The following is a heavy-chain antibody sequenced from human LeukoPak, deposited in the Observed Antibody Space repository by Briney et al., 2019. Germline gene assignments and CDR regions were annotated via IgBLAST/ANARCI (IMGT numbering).Heavy chain of an antibody. J-gene: IGHJ4*02. CDR2: ISGSGGST. D-gene: IGHD3-16*01. V-gene: IGHV3-23*01. CDR1: GSTFSSYA. CDR3: AGVGGYFDY. Sequence: PGGSLRLSCAASGSTFSSYAMSWVRQAPGKGPEWVSAISGSGGSTYYADSVKGRFTISRDNSKNTLYLQMNSLRAEDTAVYYCAGVGGYFDYWGQGTLVTVSS.